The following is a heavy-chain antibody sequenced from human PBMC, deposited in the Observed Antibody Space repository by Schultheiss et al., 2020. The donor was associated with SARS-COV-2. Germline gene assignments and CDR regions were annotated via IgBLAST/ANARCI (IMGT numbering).Heavy chain of an antibody. V-gene: IGHV3-33*01. CDR1: GFTFSSYA. Sequence: GGSLRLSCAASGFTFSSYAIHWVRQAPGKGLEWVAVIWHDGNNKYYADSVKGRFTISRDNSKNTLYLQMNSLRAEDTAIYYCAISGTIIVPAAINFDFWGQGALVTVSS. CDR3: AISGTIIVPAAINFDF. J-gene: IGHJ4*02. D-gene: IGHD2-2*01. CDR2: IWHDGNNK.